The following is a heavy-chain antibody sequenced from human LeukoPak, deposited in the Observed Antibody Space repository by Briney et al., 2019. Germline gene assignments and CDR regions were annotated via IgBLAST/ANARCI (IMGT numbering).Heavy chain of an antibody. D-gene: IGHD5-18*01. CDR3: ATGEYSYGYPRLDY. Sequence: ASVKVSCKASGYTFTSYDINWVRQATGQGLEWMGWINPNSGGTNYAQKFQGRVTMTEDTSTDTAYMELSSLRSEDTAVYYCATGEYSYGYPRLDYWGQGTLVTVSS. J-gene: IGHJ4*02. CDR2: INPNSGGT. V-gene: IGHV1-8*02. CDR1: GYTFTSYD.